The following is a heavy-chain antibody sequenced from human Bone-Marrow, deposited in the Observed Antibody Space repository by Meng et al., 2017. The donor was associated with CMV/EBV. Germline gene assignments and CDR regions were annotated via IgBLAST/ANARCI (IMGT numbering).Heavy chain of an antibody. CDR3: ARGDLAYCSSTSCHYGMDV. CDR1: GFTFSSYD. J-gene: IGHJ6*02. D-gene: IGHD2-2*01. CDR2: IGTAGDT. V-gene: IGHV3-13*01. Sequence: GGSLRLSCAVSGFTFSSYDMHWVRQATGKGLEWVSAIGTAGDTYYPGSVKGRFTISRENAKNSLYLQMNSLRAGDTAVYYCARGDLAYCSSTSCHYGMDVWGQGTTVTVSS.